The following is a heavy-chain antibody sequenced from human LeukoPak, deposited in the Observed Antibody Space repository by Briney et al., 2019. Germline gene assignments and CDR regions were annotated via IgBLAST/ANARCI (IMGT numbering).Heavy chain of an antibody. Sequence: GASVKVSCKASGGTFSSYAISWVRQATGQGLEWMGWMNPNSGNTGYAQKFQGRVTMTRNTSISTAYMELSSLRSEDTAVYYCARVGWFGELSDAFDIWGQGTMVTVSS. CDR1: GGTFSSYA. CDR3: ARVGWFGELSDAFDI. D-gene: IGHD3-10*01. V-gene: IGHV1-8*02. CDR2: MNPNSGNT. J-gene: IGHJ3*02.